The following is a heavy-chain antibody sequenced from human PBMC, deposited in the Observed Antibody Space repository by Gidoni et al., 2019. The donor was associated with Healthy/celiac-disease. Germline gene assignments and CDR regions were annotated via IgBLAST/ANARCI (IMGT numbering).Heavy chain of an antibody. CDR2: IYYSGST. CDR3: ASQSTVTTTFSY. CDR1: VPVSSGSYY. J-gene: IGHJ4*02. V-gene: IGHV4-61*07. D-gene: IGHD4-17*01. Sequence: VPVSSGSYYWSWIRQPPGKGLEWIGYIYYSGSTNYNPSLKSRVTISVDTSKNQFSLKLSSVTAADTAVYYCASQSTVTTTFSYWGQGTLVTVSS.